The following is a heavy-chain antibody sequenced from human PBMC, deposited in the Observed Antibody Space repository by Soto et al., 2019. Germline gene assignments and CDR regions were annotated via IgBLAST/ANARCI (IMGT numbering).Heavy chain of an antibody. Sequence: ASVKVSCKASGYTFTGYYIHWVRQAPGQGLEGMGWINPNSGGTNYAQKFQGWVTMTRDTSISTAYMELSRLRSDDTAVYYCARGIGAAGTDYYYYYYMDVWGKGTTVTVSS. D-gene: IGHD6-13*01. J-gene: IGHJ6*03. CDR2: INPNSGGT. CDR1: GYTFTGYY. CDR3: ARGIGAAGTDYYYYYYMDV. V-gene: IGHV1-2*04.